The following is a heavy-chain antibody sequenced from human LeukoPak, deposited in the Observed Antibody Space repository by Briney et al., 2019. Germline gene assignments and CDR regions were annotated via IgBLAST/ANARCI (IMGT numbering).Heavy chain of an antibody. Sequence: SVKVSCKASGGTFSSYAISWVRQAPGQGLEWMGGIIPIFGTANYAQKFQGRVTITADESTSTAYMELSSQRSEDTAVYYCARPPDYGDGTNDAFDIWGQGTMVTVSS. D-gene: IGHD4-17*01. CDR3: ARPPDYGDGTNDAFDI. CDR2: IIPIFGTA. V-gene: IGHV1-69*01. J-gene: IGHJ3*02. CDR1: GGTFSSYA.